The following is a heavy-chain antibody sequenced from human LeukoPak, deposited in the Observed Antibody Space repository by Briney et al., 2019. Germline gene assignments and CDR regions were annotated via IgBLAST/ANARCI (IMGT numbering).Heavy chain of an antibody. J-gene: IGHJ4*02. CDR1: GFTFSSYW. D-gene: IGHD6-19*01. Sequence: GGSLRLSCAASGFTFSSYWMSWVRQAPGKGLEWVANIRQDGSERYYVVSVKGRFTISRDNAKNSLYLQMDSLRAEDTAVYYCARDLGKAGGYSSAFDYWGQGTMVTVSS. V-gene: IGHV3-7*01. CDR2: IRQDGSER. CDR3: ARDLGKAGGYSSAFDY.